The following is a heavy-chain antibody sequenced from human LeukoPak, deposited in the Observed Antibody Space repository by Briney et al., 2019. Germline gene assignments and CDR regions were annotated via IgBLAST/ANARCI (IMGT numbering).Heavy chain of an antibody. V-gene: IGHV4-39*07. D-gene: IGHD3-10*01. CDR2: MHYTGSG. CDR1: GGSITRTTYH. CDR3: ATYDSDTGGIDP. J-gene: IGHJ5*02. Sequence: PSETLSLTCSVSGGSITRTTYHWGWIRQPPGKGLEWIGSMHYTGSGNYNPFLKSRVTILLDMSKRQHSLKLRPVTAADTAVYYCATYDSDTGGIDPWGPGTLVTVSS.